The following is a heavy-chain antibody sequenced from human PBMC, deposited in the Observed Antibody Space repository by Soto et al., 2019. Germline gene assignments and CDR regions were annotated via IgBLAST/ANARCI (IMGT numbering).Heavy chain of an antibody. Sequence: QVQLQQWGAGLLKPSETLSLTCAVYGGSFSGYYWSWIRQPPGKGLEWIGEINHSGSTNYNQSLKSRVTISVDTSKNQFSLKLSSVTAADTAVYYCARGTFVVVPAASHSIGYYFDYWGQGTLVTVSS. D-gene: IGHD2-2*01. CDR2: INHSGST. V-gene: IGHV4-34*01. J-gene: IGHJ4*02. CDR1: GGSFSGYY. CDR3: ARGTFVVVPAASHSIGYYFDY.